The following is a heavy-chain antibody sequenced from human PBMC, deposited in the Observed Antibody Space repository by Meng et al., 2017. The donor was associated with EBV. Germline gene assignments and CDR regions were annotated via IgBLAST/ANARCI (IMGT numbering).Heavy chain of an antibody. CDR2: IYYSGST. V-gene: IGHV4-39*07. Sequence: QLQLQESGPGLVKPSETPSLTCTVSGGSISSSSYYWGWIRQPPGKGLEWIGSIYYSGSTYYNPSLKSRVTISVDTSKNQFSLKLSSVTAADTAVYYCARGSYGSGSYFDYWGQGTLVTVAS. J-gene: IGHJ4*02. CDR1: GGSISSSSYY. D-gene: IGHD3-10*01. CDR3: ARGSYGSGSYFDY.